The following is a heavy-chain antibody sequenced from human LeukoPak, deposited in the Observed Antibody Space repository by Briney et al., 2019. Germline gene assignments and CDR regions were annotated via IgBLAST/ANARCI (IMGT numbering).Heavy chain of an antibody. CDR1: GFTFSSYS. J-gene: IGHJ4*02. Sequence: GGSLRLSCAASGFTFSSYSMNWVRQAPGKGLEWVSSITSSSNYIYYADSVKGRFTISRDNAKNSLYLQMSSLRAEDTAVYYCARGDYYTFDYWGQGTLVTVSS. CDR3: ARGDYYTFDY. CDR2: ITSSSNYI. V-gene: IGHV3-21*01. D-gene: IGHD3-3*01.